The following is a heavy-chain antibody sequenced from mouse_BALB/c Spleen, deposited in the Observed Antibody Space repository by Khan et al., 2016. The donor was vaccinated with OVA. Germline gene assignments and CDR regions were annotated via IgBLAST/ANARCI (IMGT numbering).Heavy chain of an antibody. CDR3: ARMIITTAYYAMDY. V-gene: IGHV1S135*01. CDR1: NYSFTDYN. J-gene: IGHJ4*01. CDR2: IDPYSGGT. D-gene: IGHD1-1*01. Sequence: EVELVESGPELVKPGASVKVSCKASNYSFTDYNMYWVKQSHGKSLEWIGYIDPYSGGTSYNQKLKGKAILTVDKSSSTAFMHLNSLTSEDSAVYYCARMIITTAYYAMDYWGQGTSVTVSS.